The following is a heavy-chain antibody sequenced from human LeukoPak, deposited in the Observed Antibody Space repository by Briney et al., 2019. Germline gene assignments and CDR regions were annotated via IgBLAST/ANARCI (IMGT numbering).Heavy chain of an antibody. CDR1: GGTFSSYA. D-gene: IGHD3-22*01. CDR3: ARDRTDSSGYYTNVGYWFDP. Sequence: SVKVSCKASGGTFSSYAISWVRQAPGQGLEWMGGIIPIFGTANYAQKFQGRVTITADESTSTAYMELSSLKSEDTAVYYCARDRTDSSGYYTNVGYWFDPWGQGTLVTVSS. CDR2: IIPIFGTA. V-gene: IGHV1-69*13. J-gene: IGHJ5*02.